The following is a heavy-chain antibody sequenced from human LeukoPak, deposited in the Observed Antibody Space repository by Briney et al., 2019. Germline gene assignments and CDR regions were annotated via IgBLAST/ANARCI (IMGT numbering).Heavy chain of an antibody. V-gene: IGHV2-70*11. CDR3: ARSIAAAGYFDY. CDR2: IDWDDDK. J-gene: IGHJ4*02. Sequence: SGPALVKPTQTLTLTCTFSGFSLSTSGMCVSWIRQPPGKALEWLARIDWDDDKYYSTSLKTRLTISKDTSKNQVVLTMTNMDPVDTATYYCARSIAAAGYFDYWGQGTLVTVSS. CDR1: GFSLSTSGMC. D-gene: IGHD6-13*01.